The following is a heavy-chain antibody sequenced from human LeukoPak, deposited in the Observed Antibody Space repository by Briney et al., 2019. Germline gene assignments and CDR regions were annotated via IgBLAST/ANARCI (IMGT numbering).Heavy chain of an antibody. CDR1: GGSVSSATNY. V-gene: IGHV4-39*01. Sequence: PSETLSLTCTVSGGSVSSATNYWGWIRRPPGKGLEWIGTVYSSGTTYYNPSLKSRLTMSVDTSKNQFSLRLRSVTAAGTAVYYCARVHRGYSYGRLDYWGQGTLVTVSS. CDR2: VYSSGTT. J-gene: IGHJ4*02. CDR3: ARVHRGYSYGRLDY. D-gene: IGHD5-18*01.